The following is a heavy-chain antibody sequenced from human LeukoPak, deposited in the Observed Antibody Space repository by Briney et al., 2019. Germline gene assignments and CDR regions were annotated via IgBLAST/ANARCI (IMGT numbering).Heavy chain of an antibody. CDR1: EFTFSTYV. CDR3: AKGSTNARPYYFDY. V-gene: IGHV3-23*01. J-gene: IGHJ4*02. Sequence: GGSLRLSCAASEFTFSTYVMSWVRQAPGRGLEWVSAIAGDSGSTYHADSVKGRFTISRDNSKNTLYLQMNSLRAEDTAVYYCAKGSTNARPYYFDYWGQGSLITVSS. D-gene: IGHD2-8*01. CDR2: IAGDSGST.